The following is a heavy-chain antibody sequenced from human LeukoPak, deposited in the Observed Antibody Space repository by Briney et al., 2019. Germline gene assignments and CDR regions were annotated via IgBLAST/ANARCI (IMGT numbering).Heavy chain of an antibody. V-gene: IGHV3-30-3*01. J-gene: IGHJ4*01. CDR2: TSSGGTVK. D-gene: IGHD2-2*01. Sequence: GGSLRLSCAASGXTFSTYAMHWVRQAPGKGLEWVGVTSSGGTVKYYPDSVKGRFTISRDNSKNTLYLQVNSLRPEDTGVYYCARDPVPAAARHFDYWGQGTLVTVSS. CDR1: GXTFSTYA. CDR3: ARDPVPAAARHFDY.